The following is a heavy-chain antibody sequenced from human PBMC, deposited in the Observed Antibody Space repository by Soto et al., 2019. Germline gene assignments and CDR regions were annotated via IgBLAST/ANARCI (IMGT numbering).Heavy chain of an antibody. Sequence: EVQLVESGGGLAQPGGSLRLSCAASGFTLRDYGVTWVRQAPGKGLEWISYISSGRDTIYYADSVKGRFTISRDDAKETLFLQMNSLRDEDTAVYYCTRVSRTWEDDYWGRGTLVTVSS. CDR1: GFTLRDYG. V-gene: IGHV3-48*02. CDR2: ISSGRDTI. D-gene: IGHD1-26*01. J-gene: IGHJ4*02. CDR3: TRVSRTWEDDY.